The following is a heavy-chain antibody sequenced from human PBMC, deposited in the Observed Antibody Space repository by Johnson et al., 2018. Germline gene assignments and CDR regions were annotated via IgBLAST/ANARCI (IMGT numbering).Heavy chain of an antibody. V-gene: IGHV3-49*03. CDR3: TRDEGGDGDYDYYYMDV. D-gene: IGHD4-17*01. CDR1: GFTFGDYA. CDR2: IRSKAYGGTT. Sequence: VQLVESGGGLVQPGRSLRLSCTASGFTFGDYAMSWFRQAPGKGLEWVGFIRSKAYGGTTEYAASVKGRFTISRDDSKSIAYLQMNSLKTEDTAVYYCTRDEGGDGDYDYYYMDVWGKGTTVTVSS. J-gene: IGHJ6*03.